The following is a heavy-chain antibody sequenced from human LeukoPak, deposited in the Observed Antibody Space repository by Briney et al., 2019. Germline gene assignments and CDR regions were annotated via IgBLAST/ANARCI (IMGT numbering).Heavy chain of an antibody. CDR2: IYYSGST. CDR3: ARLGALYSSSSGYYYYGMDV. D-gene: IGHD6-6*01. V-gene: IGHV4-31*03. Sequence: PSETLSLTCTVSGGSISSGGYYWSWIRQHPGKGLEWIGYIYYSGSTYYNPSLKSRVTISVDTSKNQFSLKLSSVTAADTAVYYCARLGALYSSSSGYYYYGMDVWGQGTTVTVSS. CDR1: GGSISSGGYY. J-gene: IGHJ6*02.